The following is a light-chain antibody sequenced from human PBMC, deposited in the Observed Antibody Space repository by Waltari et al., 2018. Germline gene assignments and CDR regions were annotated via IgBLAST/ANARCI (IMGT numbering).Light chain of an antibody. CDR3: QQRSTWPRLT. CDR1: QSVSTS. J-gene: IGKJ4*01. V-gene: IGKV3-11*01. CDR2: DAS. Sequence: EIVLTQSPATLSLSPGEKATLPCRASQSVSTSLTWYQQKPGQAPRLLIYDASTRATGIPVRFSGRGSGTDFTLTISSLEPEDFAVYYCQQRSTWPRLTFGGGTKVEIK.